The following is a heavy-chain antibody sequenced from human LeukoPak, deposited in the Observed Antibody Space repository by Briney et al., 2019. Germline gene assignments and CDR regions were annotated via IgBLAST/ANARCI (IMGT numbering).Heavy chain of an antibody. V-gene: IGHV4-30-2*01. CDR2: IYHSGST. J-gene: IGHJ5*02. D-gene: IGHD5-18*01. CDR1: GGSISSGGYS. CDR3: ARGYSYGLRSGWFDP. Sequence: SETLSLTCAASGGSISSGGYSWSWIRQPPGKGLEWIGYIYHSGSTYYNPSLKSRVTISVDRSKNQFSLKLSSVTAADTAVYYCARGYSYGLRSGWFDPWGQGTLVTVSS.